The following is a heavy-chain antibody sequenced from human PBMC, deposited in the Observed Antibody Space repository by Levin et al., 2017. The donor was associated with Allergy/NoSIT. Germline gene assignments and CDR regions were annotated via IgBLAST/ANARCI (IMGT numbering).Heavy chain of an antibody. CDR3: AGAIAAAGTGTFDY. V-gene: IGHV1-69*13. CDR2: IIPIFGTT. CDR1: GGTFSSYA. D-gene: IGHD6-13*01. Sequence: SVKVSCKASGGTFSSYAISWVRQAPGQGLEWMGGIIPIFGTTNYAQKFQGRVTITADESTSTAYMELSSLRSEDTAVYYCAGAIAAAGTGTFDYWGQGTLVTVSS. J-gene: IGHJ4*02.